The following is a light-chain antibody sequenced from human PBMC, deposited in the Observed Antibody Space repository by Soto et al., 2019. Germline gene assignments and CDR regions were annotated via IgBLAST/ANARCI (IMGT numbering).Light chain of an antibody. CDR3: GSYTTSSNYV. CDR1: SSDIDAYNY. V-gene: IGLV2-14*01. Sequence: QSALTQPASVSGSPGQSITISCTGTSSDIDAYNYVSWYQQHPGKAPKLMIYDVSNRPSGISNRFSGSKPGNTASLTISGLQAEDEADYYCGSYTTSSNYVFGTGTKSPS. CDR2: DVS. J-gene: IGLJ1*01.